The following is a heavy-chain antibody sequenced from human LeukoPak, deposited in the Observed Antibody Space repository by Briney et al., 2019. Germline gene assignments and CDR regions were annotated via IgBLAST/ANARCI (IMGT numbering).Heavy chain of an antibody. CDR2: ISDGGDTT. CDR3: AKTQGFFDH. CDR1: GFTFSNNG. Sequence: PGGSLRLSCAASGFTFSNNGMTWVRQAPGKGMEWVTGISDGGDTTYDAGSVEGRFTVSRDNSKNILYLQMNSLRAEDTAIYYCAKTQGFFDHWGQGSLVTVSS. J-gene: IGHJ4*02. V-gene: IGHV3-23*01.